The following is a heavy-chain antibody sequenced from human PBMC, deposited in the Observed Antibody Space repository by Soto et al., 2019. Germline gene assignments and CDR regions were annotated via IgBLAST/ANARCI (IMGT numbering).Heavy chain of an antibody. V-gene: IGHV1-69*13. Sequence: SVKVSCKASGGTFSSYAISWVRQAPGQGLEWMGGIIPIFGTANYAQKFKGRVTITADESTSTAHMELSSLRSEDTAVYYCGRARQWLSHFSCWGQGTLVTVSS. CDR2: IIPIFGTA. CDR1: GGTFSSYA. J-gene: IGHJ4*02. CDR3: GRARQWLSHFSC. D-gene: IGHD6-19*01.